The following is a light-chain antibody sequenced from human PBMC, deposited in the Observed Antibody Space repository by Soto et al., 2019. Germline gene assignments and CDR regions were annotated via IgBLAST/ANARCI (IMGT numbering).Light chain of an antibody. J-gene: IGKJ1*01. CDR2: AAS. CDR3: HQYGGSRT. CDR1: QRFSSSH. Sequence: VLTQSPGTLSLSPGERATLSCRASQRFSSSHLAWYQQKPGQAPRLLIYAASSRATGIPDRFSGSGSGTDFTLTISRLEPEDFALYYCHQYGGSRTFGQGTKVDI. V-gene: IGKV3-20*01.